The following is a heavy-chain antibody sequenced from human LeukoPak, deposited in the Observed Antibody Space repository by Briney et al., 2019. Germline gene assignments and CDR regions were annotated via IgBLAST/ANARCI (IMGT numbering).Heavy chain of an antibody. CDR1: GYSFIGYY. CDR3: ARAKPAGYAFDI. V-gene: IGHV1-2*02. Sequence: ASVKVSCKASGYSFIGYYMHCVRQAPGQGLEWMGWINPNSGDTNYAQKFQGRVTMTRDTSISTAYKELSRLRSDDTAVYYCARAKPAGYAFDIWGQGTMVTVSS. CDR2: INPNSGDT. J-gene: IGHJ3*02.